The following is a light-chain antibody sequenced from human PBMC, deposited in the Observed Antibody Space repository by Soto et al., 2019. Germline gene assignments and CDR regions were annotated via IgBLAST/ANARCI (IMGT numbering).Light chain of an antibody. Sequence: QSALTQPASVSGSPGQSITISCTGTSSDVGSYNLVSWYQQHPGKAPKLMIYEVSKRPSGVSNRFSGSKSGNTASLTISGLQAEEEADYYCCSSAGSSTVVFGGGTKLTVL. CDR2: EVS. J-gene: IGLJ3*02. V-gene: IGLV2-23*02. CDR3: CSSAGSSTVV. CDR1: SSDVGSYNL.